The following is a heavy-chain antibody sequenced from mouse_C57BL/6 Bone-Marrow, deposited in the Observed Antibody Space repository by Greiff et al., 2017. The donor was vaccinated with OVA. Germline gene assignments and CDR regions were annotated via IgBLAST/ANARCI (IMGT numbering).Heavy chain of an antibody. CDR3: ANHYDYDGPSYYAMDY. D-gene: IGHD2-4*01. CDR2: IHPNSGST. CDR1: GYTFTSYW. J-gene: IGHJ4*01. V-gene: IGHV1-64*01. Sequence: QVHVKQPGAELVKPGASVKLSCKASGYTFTSYWMHWVKQRPGQGLEWIGMIHPNSGSTNYNEKFKSKATLTVDKSSSTAYMQLSSLTSEDSAVYYCANHYDYDGPSYYAMDYWGQGTSVTVSS.